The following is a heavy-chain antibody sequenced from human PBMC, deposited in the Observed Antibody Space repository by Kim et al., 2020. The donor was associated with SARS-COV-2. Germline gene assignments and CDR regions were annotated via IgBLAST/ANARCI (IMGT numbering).Heavy chain of an antibody. CDR3: TRDVLAGGADV. D-gene: IGHD2-21*01. Sequence: YADSVKGRFITSRNNARNSLYLQMNSLRPEDTALYYCTRDVLAGGADVWGQGTAVIVSS. V-gene: IGHV3-9*01. J-gene: IGHJ6*02.